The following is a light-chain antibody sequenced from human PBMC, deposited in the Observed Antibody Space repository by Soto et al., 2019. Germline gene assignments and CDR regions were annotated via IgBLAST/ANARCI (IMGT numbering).Light chain of an antibody. Sequence: QSVRTQPASVSGPPGQSITISCTGTSSDVGSYNLVSWYQQHPGKAPKLMIYEVSKRPSGVSNRFSGSKSGNTASLTISGLQAEDEADYYCCSYAGSSTPHYVFGTGTKVTVL. CDR2: EVS. CDR1: SSDVGSYNL. J-gene: IGLJ1*01. V-gene: IGLV2-23*02. CDR3: CSYAGSSTPHYV.